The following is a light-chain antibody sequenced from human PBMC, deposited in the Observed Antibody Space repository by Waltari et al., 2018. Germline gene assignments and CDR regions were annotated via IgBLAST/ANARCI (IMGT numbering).Light chain of an antibody. CDR2: DVS. Sequence: QSALTQPRSVSGSPGQSVTISCTGTSSDVGNYNSVSWYQQPPNKAPKLMLYDVSERPSGVPDRFSGSKSGNTASLTISGLLSEDEADYYCCSYAGSYTFVIFGGGTKLTVL. V-gene: IGLV2-11*01. J-gene: IGLJ2*01. CDR3: CSYAGSYTFVI. CDR1: SSDVGNYNS.